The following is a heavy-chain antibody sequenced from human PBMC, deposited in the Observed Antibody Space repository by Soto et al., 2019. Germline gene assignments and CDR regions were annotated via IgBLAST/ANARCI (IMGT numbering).Heavy chain of an antibody. CDR2: ISAYNGNT. CDR3: ARGGTPIGY. V-gene: IGHV1-18*01. J-gene: IGHJ4*02. Sequence: QVQLVQSGAEVKKPGASVKVSCKASGYTFTNFGISWVRQAPGQGLEWMGWISAYNGNTNYAQNFQGRVTMTTDTPKSTAYMERGSLRSDETAVYYCARGGTPIGYWGQGTLVTVCS. CDR1: GYTFTNFG. D-gene: IGHD3-16*01.